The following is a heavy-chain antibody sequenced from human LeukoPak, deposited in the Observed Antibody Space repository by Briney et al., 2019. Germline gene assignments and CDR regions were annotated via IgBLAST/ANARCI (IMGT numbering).Heavy chain of an antibody. CDR3: AKGSGNLDY. CDR2: IWYDGSNK. V-gene: IGHV3-33*06. D-gene: IGHD3-10*01. CDR1: GFTFSSYG. Sequence: PGRSLRLSCAASGFTFSSYGMHWVRQAPGKGLEWVAVIWYDGSNKYYADSVKGRFTISRDSSKNTLYLQMNSLRAEDTAVYYCAKGSGNLDYWGQGTLVTVSS. J-gene: IGHJ4*02.